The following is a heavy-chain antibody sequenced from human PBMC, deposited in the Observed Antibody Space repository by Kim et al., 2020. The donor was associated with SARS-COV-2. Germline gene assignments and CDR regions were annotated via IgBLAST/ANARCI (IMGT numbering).Heavy chain of an antibody. Sequence: GGSLRLSCAASGFTFDDYGMSWVRQAPGKGLEWVSGINWNGGSTGYADSVKGRFTISRDNAKNSLYLQMNSLRAEDTALYHCARSGRELLVYYYYYGMHVRGERGTVGVSS. V-gene: IGHV3-20*01. J-gene: IGHJ6*01. CDR3: ARSGRELLVYYYYYGMHV. D-gene: IGHD3-10*01. CDR2: INWNGGST. CDR1: GFTFDDYG.